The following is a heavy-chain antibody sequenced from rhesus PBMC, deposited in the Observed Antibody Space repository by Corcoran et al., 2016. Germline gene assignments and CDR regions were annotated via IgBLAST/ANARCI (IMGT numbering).Heavy chain of an antibody. CDR2: SSGSSGST. V-gene: IGHV4-65*01. CDR1: GGSVSSSNW. CDR3: ARGGYQYFEF. J-gene: IGHJ1*01. D-gene: IGHD3-28*01. Sequence: QVQLQESGPGLVKPSETLSPTCAVSGGSVSSSNWWSGIRQPPGKGLEWIGDSSGSSGSTSYTPSRNSLVTLSTDPPKNQFSLQLSSVTAADTAVYYCARGGYQYFEFWGQGALVTVSS.